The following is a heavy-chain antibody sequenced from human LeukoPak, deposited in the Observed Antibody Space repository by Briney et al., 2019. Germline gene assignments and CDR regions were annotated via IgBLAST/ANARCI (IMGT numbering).Heavy chain of an antibody. D-gene: IGHD2-21*02. Sequence: PGGSLRLSCVASGFTFSSHGMHWVRQAPGKGLEWVAAIWHDGSKKFYAESVKGRFTISRDNSKNTLYLEMNSLRVEDTAVYYCARGWPTAVYCGDDCSRFDSWGQGTLVTVSS. CDR2: IWHDGSKK. J-gene: IGHJ4*02. CDR1: GFTFSSHG. CDR3: ARGWPTAVYCGDDCSRFDS. V-gene: IGHV3-33*01.